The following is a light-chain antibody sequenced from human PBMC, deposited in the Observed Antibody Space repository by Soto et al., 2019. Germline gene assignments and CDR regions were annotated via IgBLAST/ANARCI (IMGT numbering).Light chain of an antibody. Sequence: QSALTQPPSVSGSPGQSVTISCTGTSSDVGSYNRVSWYQQPPGTAPKLMIYEVSKRPSGVSNRFSGSKSGNTASLTISGLQAEDEADYYCCSYAGSSLVFGTGTKVTVL. CDR3: CSYAGSSLV. J-gene: IGLJ1*01. V-gene: IGLV2-23*02. CDR2: EVS. CDR1: SSDVGSYNR.